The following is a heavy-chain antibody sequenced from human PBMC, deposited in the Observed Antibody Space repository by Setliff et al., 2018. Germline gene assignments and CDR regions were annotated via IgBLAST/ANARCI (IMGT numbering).Heavy chain of an antibody. V-gene: IGHV1-2*02. CDR3: ARAVSGYDYHYFDK. CDR2: MNPNTGGT. Sequence: ASVKVSCKASEYTFTGYYMHWVRQAPGQGLEWMGWMNPNTGGTTYAQAFQARITMTRDTSISTAYMELSRLTSDDSAVYYCARAVSGYDYHYFDKWGQGTLVTGSS. J-gene: IGHJ4*02. D-gene: IGHD5-12*01. CDR1: EYTFTGYY.